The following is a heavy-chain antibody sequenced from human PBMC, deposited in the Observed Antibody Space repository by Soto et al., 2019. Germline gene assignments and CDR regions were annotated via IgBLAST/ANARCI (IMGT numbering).Heavy chain of an antibody. Sequence: PGGSLRPYCAASGFTFSTYGMHWVRQAPGKGLEWVAIIWYDGSNKYYADSVRGRFTISRDNSKNTLYLQMNSLRAEDTAVYYCAREAEYCSGGSCYYAYFDYWGQGTLVTVSS. J-gene: IGHJ4*02. CDR1: GFTFSTYG. V-gene: IGHV3-33*08. CDR3: AREAEYCSGGSCYYAYFDY. CDR2: IWYDGSNK. D-gene: IGHD2-15*01.